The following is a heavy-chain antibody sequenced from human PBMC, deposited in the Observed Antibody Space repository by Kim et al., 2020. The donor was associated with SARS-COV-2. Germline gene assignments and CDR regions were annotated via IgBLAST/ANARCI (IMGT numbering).Heavy chain of an antibody. CDR3: AREYCSGGSCRFDY. Sequence: ADSVKGRYTISRDNAKNVLYVQMSNLRAEDTAVYYCAREYCSGGSCRFDYWGQGTLVTVSS. D-gene: IGHD2-15*01. J-gene: IGHJ4*02. V-gene: IGHV3-74*01.